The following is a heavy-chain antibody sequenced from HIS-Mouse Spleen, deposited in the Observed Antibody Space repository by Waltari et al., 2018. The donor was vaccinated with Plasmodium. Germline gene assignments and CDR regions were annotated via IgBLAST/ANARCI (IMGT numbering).Heavy chain of an antibody. V-gene: IGHV3-30*04. CDR2: KSYDGRNK. J-gene: IGHJ6*02. CDR1: GFTFSSYA. CDR3: ARLYYDFWSGYYPYGMDV. Sequence: QVQLVESGGGVVQPGRSLRLSCAASGFTFSSYAMHWVRQAPGKGMEWVAVKSYDGRNKYYADSVKGRFTISRDNSKNTLYLQMNSLRAEDTAVYYCARLYYDFWSGYYPYGMDVWGQGTTVTVSS. D-gene: IGHD3-3*01.